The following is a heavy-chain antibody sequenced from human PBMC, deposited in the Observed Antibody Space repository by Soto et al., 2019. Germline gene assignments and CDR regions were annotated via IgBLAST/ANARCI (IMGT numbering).Heavy chain of an antibody. CDR2: ISYRGST. V-gene: IGHV4-31*03. CDR1: GGSISSGAYF. CDR3: AKAEAYSSSWGLFDS. J-gene: IGHJ5*01. D-gene: IGHD2-2*01. Sequence: QVQLQESGPGLVKPSQTLSLTCTVSGGSISSGAYFWSWIRQHPGRGLEWSGYISYRGSTYYNPSLKRRFNIWVDTSKDAFSLNLTSVTAAAAAVYYSAKAEAYSSSWGLFDSWGQGTLVTVSS.